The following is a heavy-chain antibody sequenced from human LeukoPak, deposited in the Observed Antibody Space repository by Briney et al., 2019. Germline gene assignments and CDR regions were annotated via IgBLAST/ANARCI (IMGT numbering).Heavy chain of an antibody. D-gene: IGHD6-13*01. CDR1: GGSISSYY. J-gene: IGHJ5*02. Sequence: SETLSLTCTVSGGSISSYYWSWIRQPPGKGLEWIGYIYYSGSTNYNPSLKSRVTISVDTSKNQSSLKLSSMTAADTAVYYCARAPPGAAAGVTTWFDPWGQGTLVTVSS. V-gene: IGHV4-59*01. CDR2: IYYSGST. CDR3: ARAPPGAAAGVTTWFDP.